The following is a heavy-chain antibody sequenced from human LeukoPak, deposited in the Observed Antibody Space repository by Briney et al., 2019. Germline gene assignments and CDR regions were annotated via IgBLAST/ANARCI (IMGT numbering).Heavy chain of an antibody. Sequence: GGSLRLSCAASGFTFSSCWMHWVRQAPGKGLVWVSRINTDGSATSYADSVEGRFTISRDNAKNTLYLQMNSLRAVDTAVYYCARGGYVSTGTYASWGQGTLVTVSS. V-gene: IGHV3-74*01. D-gene: IGHD1-26*01. CDR2: INTDGSAT. CDR1: GFTFSSCW. CDR3: ARGGYVSTGTYAS. J-gene: IGHJ5*02.